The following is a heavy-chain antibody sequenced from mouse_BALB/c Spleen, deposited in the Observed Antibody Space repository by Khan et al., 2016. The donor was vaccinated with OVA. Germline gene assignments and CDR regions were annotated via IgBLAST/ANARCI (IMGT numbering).Heavy chain of an antibody. Sequence: QIQLVQSGPELKKPGETVKISCKASGYTFTNYGMNWVKQAPGKGLKWMGWINTYTGEPTYADDFKGRFAFSLETSASTAYLQINNLKNEDTATYFCARGGDGSYFDYGGQGTTLTVSS. J-gene: IGHJ2*01. CDR2: INTYTGEP. D-gene: IGHD2-3*01. V-gene: IGHV9-3-1*01. CDR1: GYTFTNYG. CDR3: ARGGDGSYFDY.